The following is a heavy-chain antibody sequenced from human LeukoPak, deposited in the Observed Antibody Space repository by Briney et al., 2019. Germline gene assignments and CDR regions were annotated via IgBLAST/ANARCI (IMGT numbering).Heavy chain of an antibody. J-gene: IGHJ6*03. Sequence: GASVKVSCKASGGTFSSYAISWVRQAPGQGLEWMGRIIPIFGTANYAQKFQGRVTITTDESTSTAYMGLSSLRSEDTAVYYCARASGYCTNGVCYRGYYYYMDVWGKGTTVTVSS. CDR1: GGTFSSYA. V-gene: IGHV1-69*05. CDR3: ARASGYCTNGVCYRGYYYYMDV. D-gene: IGHD2-8*01. CDR2: IIPIFGTA.